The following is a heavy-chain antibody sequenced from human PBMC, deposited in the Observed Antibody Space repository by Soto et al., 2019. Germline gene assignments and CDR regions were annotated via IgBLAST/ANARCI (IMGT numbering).Heavy chain of an antibody. Sequence: QVQLQESGPGLVKPSETLSLICTVSGGSIDSYYWSWIRQPPGKGLEWIGYVYSSGNTNYNPSLKSRVTISVDTSKNQFSLKLNSVTTADTAVYYCARDSRLGFPDNWGQGTLATVSS. CDR2: VYSSGNT. CDR3: ARDSRLGFPDN. J-gene: IGHJ4*02. D-gene: IGHD5-12*01. CDR1: GGSIDSYY. V-gene: IGHV4-59*01.